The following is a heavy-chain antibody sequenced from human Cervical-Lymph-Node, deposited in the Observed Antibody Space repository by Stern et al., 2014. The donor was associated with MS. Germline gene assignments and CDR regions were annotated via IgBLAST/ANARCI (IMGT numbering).Heavy chain of an antibody. J-gene: IGHJ4*02. D-gene: IGHD6-19*01. CDR2: IIPMFGTV. V-gene: IGHV1-69*01. Sequence: QVQLVQSGAEVKKPGSSVKVSCKASGGNLTNCGISWVRQAPGQGFEWLGGIIPMFGTVNSAQTFRGRVTINADESTSTAYMELRSLTSEDTAVYYCARSPNTGWVFDSWGQGTLVTVSS. CDR1: GGNLTNCG. CDR3: ARSPNTGWVFDS.